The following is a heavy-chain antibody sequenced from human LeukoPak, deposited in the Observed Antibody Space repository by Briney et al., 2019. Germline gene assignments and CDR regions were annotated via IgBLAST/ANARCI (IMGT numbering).Heavy chain of an antibody. D-gene: IGHD6-19*01. V-gene: IGHV3-48*03. CDR3: ARGNPPPFSSPAFHH. CDR1: GLTFSSYE. Sequence: QTGGSLRLSCAASGLTFSSYEMNCVRQAPGKGLEWVSYISSSGNTIHYAGSVKGRFTISRDNAKNSLFLQMNSLRAEDTAVYYCARGNPPPFSSPAFHHWGQGTLVTVSS. CDR2: ISSSGNTI. J-gene: IGHJ1*01.